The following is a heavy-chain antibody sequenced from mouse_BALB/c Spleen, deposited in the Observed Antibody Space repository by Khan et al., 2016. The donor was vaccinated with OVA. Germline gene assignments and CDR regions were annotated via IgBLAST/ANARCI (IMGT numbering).Heavy chain of an antibody. Sequence: QIQLVQSGPELKKPGETVKISCKASGYTLTNYGMNWVKQAPGKGLKWMGWINTYTGEPTYAEDFKGRIAFSLETSASTAYLQINNLKNEDPATXFCARSNGNYWFAYWGQGTLVTVSA. V-gene: IGHV9-3-1*01. CDR3: ARSNGNYWFAY. J-gene: IGHJ3*01. CDR1: GYTLTNYG. CDR2: INTYTGEP. D-gene: IGHD2-1*01.